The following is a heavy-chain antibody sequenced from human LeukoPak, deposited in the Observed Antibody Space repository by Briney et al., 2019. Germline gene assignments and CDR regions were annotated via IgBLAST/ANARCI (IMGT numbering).Heavy chain of an antibody. CDR1: GYTFSNFG. Sequence: ASVKVSCQASGYTFSNFGISWVRRAPGQGLEWMGWSSGYNDDTHYAQKFQGRVTMTTDTSTNTAYMDLRSLRSDDTAMYYCAKDFYNSGGRWYDCFDIWGQGTMVTVSS. J-gene: IGHJ3*02. CDR3: AKDFYNSGGRWYDCFDI. V-gene: IGHV1-18*01. D-gene: IGHD2-15*01. CDR2: SSGYNDDT.